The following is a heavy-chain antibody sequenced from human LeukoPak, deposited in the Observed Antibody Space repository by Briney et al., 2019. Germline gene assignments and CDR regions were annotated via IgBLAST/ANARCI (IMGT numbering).Heavy chain of an antibody. Sequence: PGGSLRLSCAASGFTFSSYGMHWVRQAPGKGLEWVAVMPYDGSNKYYADSVKGRFTISRDNSKNTLYLQMNSLRAEDTAVYYCAKCLMHYDFWSGSPHGMDVWGQGTTVTVSS. CDR3: AKCLMHYDFWSGSPHGMDV. CDR2: MPYDGSNK. V-gene: IGHV3-30*18. J-gene: IGHJ6*02. D-gene: IGHD3-3*01. CDR1: GFTFSSYG.